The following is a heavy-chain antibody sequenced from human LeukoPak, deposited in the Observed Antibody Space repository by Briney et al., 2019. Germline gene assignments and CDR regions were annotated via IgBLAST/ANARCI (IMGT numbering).Heavy chain of an antibody. V-gene: IGHV3-20*04. CDR1: GFTFSSYS. CDR2: INWNGGST. D-gene: IGHD2-8*01. CDR3: ARGGTGGYCTKGVCVDY. J-gene: IGHJ4*02. Sequence: GGSLRLSCAASGFTFSSYSMSWVRQAPGKGLEWVSGINWNGGSTGYADSVKGRFTISRDNAKNSLYLQMNSLRAEDTALYYCARGGTGGYCTKGVCVDYWGQGTLVTVSS.